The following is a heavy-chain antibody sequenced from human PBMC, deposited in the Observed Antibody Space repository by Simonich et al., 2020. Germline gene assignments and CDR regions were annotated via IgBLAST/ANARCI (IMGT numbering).Heavy chain of an antibody. Sequence: QVQLVESGGGVVQPGRSLRLSCAASGFTFSSYAMHWVRQAPGKGIGGVSVISYDGSNKYYADSVEGRFTISRDNSKNTLYLQMNSLRAEDTAVYYCARDRNWGWFDPWGQGTLVTVSS. CDR3: ARDRNWGWFDP. J-gene: IGHJ5*02. CDR2: ISYDGSNK. D-gene: IGHD7-27*01. CDR1: GFTFSSYA. V-gene: IGHV3-30*07.